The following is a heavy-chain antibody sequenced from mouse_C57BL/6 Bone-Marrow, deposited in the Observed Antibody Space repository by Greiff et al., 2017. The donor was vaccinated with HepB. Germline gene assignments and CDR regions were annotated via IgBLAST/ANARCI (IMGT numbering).Heavy chain of an antibody. D-gene: IGHD1-1*01. V-gene: IGHV5-4*03. CDR3: ARAPGSRDFDY. J-gene: IGHJ2*01. CDR1: GFTFSSYA. CDR2: ISDGGSYT. Sequence: EVKLVESGGGLVKPGGSLKLSCAASGFTFSSYAMSWVRQTPEKRLEWVATISDGGSYTYSPDNVKGRFTISRDNAKNNLYLQMSHLKSEDTAMYFCARAPGSRDFDYWGQGTTLTVSS.